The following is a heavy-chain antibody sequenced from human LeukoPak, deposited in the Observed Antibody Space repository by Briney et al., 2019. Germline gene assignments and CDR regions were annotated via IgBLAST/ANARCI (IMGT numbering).Heavy chain of an antibody. CDR1: GFTFDDYA. D-gene: IGHD4-17*01. V-gene: IGHV3-9*01. Sequence: PGGSLRLSCAASGFTFDDYAMHWVRQAPGEGLEWVSGISWNSGSIGYADSVKGRFTISRDNAKNSLYLQMNSLRAEDTALYYCAKALRRGAFDIWGQGTMVTVSS. J-gene: IGHJ3*02. CDR2: ISWNSGSI. CDR3: AKALRRGAFDI.